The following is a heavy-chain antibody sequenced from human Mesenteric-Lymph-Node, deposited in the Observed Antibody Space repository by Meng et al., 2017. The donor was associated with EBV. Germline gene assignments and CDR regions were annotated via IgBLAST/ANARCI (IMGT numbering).Heavy chain of an antibody. Sequence: QVQLQESGPGLVKPSETLSLTCTVSGGSVSSTIYYWSWIRQPPGKRLEWIGYVYYSGSTNYNPSLKSRVTISVDTSKNQFSLNLYSVTAADTAVYYCARENPARGNWFDPWGQGALVTVSS. CDR1: GGSVSSTIYY. J-gene: IGHJ5*02. D-gene: IGHD3-10*01. V-gene: IGHV4-61*01. CDR2: VYYSGST. CDR3: ARENPARGNWFDP.